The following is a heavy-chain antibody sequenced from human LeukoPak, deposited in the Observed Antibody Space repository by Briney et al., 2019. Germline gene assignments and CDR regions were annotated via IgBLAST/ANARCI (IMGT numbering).Heavy chain of an antibody. J-gene: IGHJ6*02. CDR3: ARANYYDSSGYYSLDYYYGMDV. D-gene: IGHD3-22*01. V-gene: IGHV3-20*01. CDR2: INWNGGST. Sequence: GGSLRLSCAASGFTFDDYGMSWVRQAPGKGLEWVSGINWNGGSTGYADSVKGRFTISRDNAKNSLYPQMNSLRAGDTALYHCARANYYDSSGYYSLDYYYGMDVWGQGTTVTVSS. CDR1: GFTFDDYG.